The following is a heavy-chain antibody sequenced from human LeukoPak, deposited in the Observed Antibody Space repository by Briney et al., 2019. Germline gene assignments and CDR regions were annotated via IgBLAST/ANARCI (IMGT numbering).Heavy chain of an antibody. J-gene: IGHJ4*02. CDR1: GYTFTSYG. D-gene: IGHD5-18*01. CDR3: ARDRSVRGYSYGYVY. Sequence: ASVKASCKASGYTFTSYGISWVRQSPGQRLEWRGWISAYNGNTNYAQKLQGRVTMTTDTSTSTAYIELRSLRSDDTAVYYCARDRSVRGYSYGYVYWGQGTLVTVSS. CDR2: ISAYNGNT. V-gene: IGHV1-18*01.